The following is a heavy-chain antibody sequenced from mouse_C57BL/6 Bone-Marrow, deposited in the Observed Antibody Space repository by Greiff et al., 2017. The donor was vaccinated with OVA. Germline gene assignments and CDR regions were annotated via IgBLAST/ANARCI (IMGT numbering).Heavy chain of an antibody. Sequence: QVQLKQPGAELVKPGASVKLSCKASGYTFTSYWMHWVKQRPGQGLEWIGMIHPNSGSTNYNEKFKSKATLTVDKSSSTAYMQLSSLTSEDSAVYYCARVYDGYYSDYWGQGTTLTVSS. J-gene: IGHJ2*01. V-gene: IGHV1-64*01. CDR2: IHPNSGST. CDR1: GYTFTSYW. D-gene: IGHD2-3*01. CDR3: ARVYDGYYSDY.